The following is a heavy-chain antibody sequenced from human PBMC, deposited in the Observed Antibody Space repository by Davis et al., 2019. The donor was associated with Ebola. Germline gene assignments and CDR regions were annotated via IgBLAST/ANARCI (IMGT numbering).Heavy chain of an antibody. Sequence: LRLSCTVSGGSISSGGYYWSWIRQHPGKGLEWIGYIYYSGSTYYNPSLKSRVTISVDTSKNQFSLKLSSVTAADTAVYYCARIFRFLEWSQVVDYYGMDVWGQGTTVTVSS. J-gene: IGHJ6*02. D-gene: IGHD3-3*01. V-gene: IGHV4-31*03. CDR1: GGSISSGGYY. CDR2: IYYSGST. CDR3: ARIFRFLEWSQVVDYYGMDV.